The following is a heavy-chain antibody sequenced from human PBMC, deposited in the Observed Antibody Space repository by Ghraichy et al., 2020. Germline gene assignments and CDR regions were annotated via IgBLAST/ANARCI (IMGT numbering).Heavy chain of an antibody. CDR1: GFILSRSA. D-gene: IGHD1-14*01. CDR2: ISFDGSTQ. J-gene: IGHJ6*02. Sequence: GGSLRLSCAASGFILSRSAVHWVRQAPGKGLEWLAVISFDGSTQYYAGSVKGRFTISKDNSKNTLYLKVNSLGAEDTAVYYCASDYRNEGYYGYGADLWGQGTTVIVSS. V-gene: IGHV3-30*04. CDR3: ASDYRNEGYYGYGADL.